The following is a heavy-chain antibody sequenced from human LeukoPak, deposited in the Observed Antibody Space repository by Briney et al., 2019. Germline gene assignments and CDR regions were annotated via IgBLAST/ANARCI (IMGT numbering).Heavy chain of an antibody. CDR1: GFTFDDYA. J-gene: IGHJ3*02. Sequence: GGSLRLSCAASGFTFDDYAMHWVRQAPGKGLEWVSGISWNSGSIGYADPVKGRFTISRDNAKNSLYLQMNSLRAEDTALYYCAKDRAHDYGDYRDAFDIWGQGTMVTVSS. V-gene: IGHV3-9*01. CDR3: AKDRAHDYGDYRDAFDI. CDR2: ISWNSGSI. D-gene: IGHD4-17*01.